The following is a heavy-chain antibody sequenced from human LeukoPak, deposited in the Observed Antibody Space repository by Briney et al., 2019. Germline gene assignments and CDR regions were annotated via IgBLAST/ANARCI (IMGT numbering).Heavy chain of an antibody. CDR1: GFTFSSYA. Sequence: PGGSLRLSCAASGFTFSSYAMSWVRQAPGKGLEWVSAISGSGGSTYYADSVKGRFTISRDNSKNTPYLQMNSLRAEDTAVYYCAKTYYDFWSGYYIWGQGTLVTVSS. CDR2: ISGSGGST. J-gene: IGHJ4*02. V-gene: IGHV3-23*01. CDR3: AKTYYDFWSGYYI. D-gene: IGHD3-3*01.